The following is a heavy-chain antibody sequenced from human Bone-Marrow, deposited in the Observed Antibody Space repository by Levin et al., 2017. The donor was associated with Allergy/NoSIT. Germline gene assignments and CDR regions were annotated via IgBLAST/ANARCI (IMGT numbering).Heavy chain of an antibody. CDR3: ARDGVSGSGTLPRYFQY. D-gene: IGHD3-10*01. CDR2: ITWSAATT. CDR1: GFTFDDYG. V-gene: IGHV3-20*04. Sequence: GESLKISCAASGFTFDDYGMSWVRQRPGKGLEWVSGITWSAATTRYADSVKGRFTISRDNARNSLYLEMNSLRAEDTAFYYGARDGVSGSGTLPRYFQYWGQGTLVTVFS. J-gene: IGHJ1*01.